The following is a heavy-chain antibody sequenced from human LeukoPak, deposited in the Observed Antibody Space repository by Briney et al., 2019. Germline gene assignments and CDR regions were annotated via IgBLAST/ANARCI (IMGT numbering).Heavy chain of an antibody. D-gene: IGHD6-13*01. V-gene: IGHV3-7*04. J-gene: IGHJ4*02. CDR2: IKYDASEK. Sequence: GGSLRLSCAASGFTFSSYWMSWVRQTPGKGLEWVANIKYDASEKDYLDSVKGRFTISRDNAKNSLYLQMNSLRAEDTALYYCAKDIEPAGLFLDYWGRGTLVTVS. CDR3: AKDIEPAGLFLDY. CDR1: GFTFSSYW.